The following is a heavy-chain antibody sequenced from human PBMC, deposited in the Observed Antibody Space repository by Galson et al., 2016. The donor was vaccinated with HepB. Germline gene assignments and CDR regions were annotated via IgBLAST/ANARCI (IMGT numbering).Heavy chain of an antibody. D-gene: IGHD2-2*01. CDR1: GGTFSTYA. CDR3: ARASLPYQLLGTFDI. J-gene: IGHJ3*02. CDR2: IIPIFSTA. Sequence: SVKVSCKASGGTFSTYAITWVRQAPGQGLEWMGGIIPIFSTANYAQKFQDRDTITADESTTTAYMELSSLRYGDTAVYYCARASLPYQLLGTFDIRGQGTMVTVSS. V-gene: IGHV1-69*13.